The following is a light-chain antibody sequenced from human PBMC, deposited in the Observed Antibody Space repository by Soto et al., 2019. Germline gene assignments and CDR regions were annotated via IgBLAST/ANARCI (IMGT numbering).Light chain of an antibody. J-gene: IGKJ1*01. CDR2: DVS. CDR3: QQYDSYWGT. Sequence: IRMTQSPSTLSASVGDSVTITCRASQKVSPWLAWYQQKAGKAPKLLIYDVSSLKRGVPSRFSGSGSGTEFTLTISSLQSDDFATYYCQQYDSYWGTFGQGTKVEFK. V-gene: IGKV1-5*01. CDR1: QKVSPW.